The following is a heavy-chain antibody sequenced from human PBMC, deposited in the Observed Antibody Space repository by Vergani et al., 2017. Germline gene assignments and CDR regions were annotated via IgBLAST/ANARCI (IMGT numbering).Heavy chain of an antibody. CDR1: GFSFTTYS. V-gene: IGHV3-21*01. CDR2: LSSSSRYI. Sequence: EVQLLESGGGLVQPGGSLRLSCAASGFSFTTYSMNWVRQAPGKGLEWVSSLSSSSRYIYYADSVKGRFTVSRDNAKNSLYLQMNSLRAEDTAVYYCARVQGDYEYYYYYYMDVWGTGTTVTVSS. J-gene: IGHJ6*03. D-gene: IGHD4-17*01. CDR3: ARVQGDYEYYYYYYMDV.